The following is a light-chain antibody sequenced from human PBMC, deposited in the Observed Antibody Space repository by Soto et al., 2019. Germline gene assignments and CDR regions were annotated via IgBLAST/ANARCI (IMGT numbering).Light chain of an antibody. CDR3: QQYGYLIT. Sequence: EIVLTHSPGTLSLSPGEIVTLSCRASQSVSSSYLAWYQQKPVQAPRLLIYGASSRATGIPDRFSGSGSGTDFTLTISRLEPEDFAVYYCQQYGYLITFGQGTRLEIK. J-gene: IGKJ5*01. CDR1: QSVSSSY. CDR2: GAS. V-gene: IGKV3-20*01.